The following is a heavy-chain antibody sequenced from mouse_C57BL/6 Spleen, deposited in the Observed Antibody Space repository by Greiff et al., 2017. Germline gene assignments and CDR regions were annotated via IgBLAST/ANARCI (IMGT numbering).Heavy chain of an antibody. D-gene: IGHD2-12*01. CDR1: GYTFTSYW. CDR2: IDPSDSYT. Sequence: QVQLQQPGAELVKPGASVKLSCKASGYTFTSYWMQWVKQRPGQGLEWIGEIDPSDSYTNYNQKFKGKATLTVDTSSSTAYMQLSGLTSEDSAVYYCARRAYYSPWFAYWGQGTLVTVSA. J-gene: IGHJ3*01. V-gene: IGHV1-50*01. CDR3: ARRAYYSPWFAY.